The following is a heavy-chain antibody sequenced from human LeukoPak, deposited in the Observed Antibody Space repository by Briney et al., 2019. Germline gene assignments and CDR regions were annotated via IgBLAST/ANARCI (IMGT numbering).Heavy chain of an antibody. CDR1: GFIFVDYT. Sequence: VGGLRLSCASSGFIFVDYTRHGVRPPRWRGVAGVSLISWTDGTYYADSVKGRFTISSDNSKNSLYLQMNSLRTEDTAFYYCAKDFFGSGSPWLGFFQQWGQGTLVTVSS. CDR2: ISWTDGT. D-gene: IGHD3-10*01. V-gene: IGHV3-43*01. CDR3: AKDFFGSGSPWLGFFQQ. J-gene: IGHJ1*01.